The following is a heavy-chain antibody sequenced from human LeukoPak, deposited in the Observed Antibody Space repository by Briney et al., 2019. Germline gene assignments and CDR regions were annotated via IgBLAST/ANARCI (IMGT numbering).Heavy chain of an antibody. Sequence: ASVKVSCKASGYTFTGYYMHWVRQAPGQGLEWMGWINPNSGGTNYAQKFQGRVTMTRDTSISTAYMGLSRLRSVDTARYYCARARRDGWGSYYKKGFFDYWGQGTLVTVSS. J-gene: IGHJ4*02. CDR3: ARARRDGWGSYYKKGFFDY. CDR1: GYTFTGYY. V-gene: IGHV1-2*02. D-gene: IGHD3-10*01. CDR2: INPNSGGT.